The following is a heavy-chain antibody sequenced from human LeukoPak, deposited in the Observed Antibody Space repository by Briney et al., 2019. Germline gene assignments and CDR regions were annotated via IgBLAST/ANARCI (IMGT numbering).Heavy chain of an antibody. CDR3: AKDFIAVSTVTTGWFDP. CDR1: GFTFSKYG. J-gene: IGHJ5*02. D-gene: IGHD4-17*01. Sequence: GGSLRLSCAASGFTFSKYGMYWVRQAPGKGLEWVAFIRYDGSNKYYADSVKGRFTISRDNSKNTLYLQMNSLRAEDTAVYYCAKDFIAVSTVTTGWFDPWGQGTLVTVSS. CDR2: IRYDGSNK. V-gene: IGHV3-30*02.